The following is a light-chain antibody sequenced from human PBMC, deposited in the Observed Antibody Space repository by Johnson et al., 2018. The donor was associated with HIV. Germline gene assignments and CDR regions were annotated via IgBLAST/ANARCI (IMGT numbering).Light chain of an antibody. Sequence: QSVLTQAPSVSAAPGQRVTISCSGSSSNIGNNYVSWYQQLPGTAPKVLIYDNNKRPSGIPDRFSGSKSGTSATLGITGLQTGDEADYYCGTWDSSLSANVFGTGTKVTVV. CDR2: DNN. V-gene: IGLV1-51*01. J-gene: IGLJ1*01. CDR1: SSNIGNNY. CDR3: GTWDSSLSANV.